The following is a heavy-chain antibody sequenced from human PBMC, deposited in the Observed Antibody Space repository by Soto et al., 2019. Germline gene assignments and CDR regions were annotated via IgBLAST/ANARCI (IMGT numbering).Heavy chain of an antibody. J-gene: IGHJ4*02. CDR3: ARVSDYYDSSGYRLGKLFDY. Sequence: SETLSLTCTVSGGSISSYYWSWIRQPPGKGLEWIGYIYYSGSTNYNPSLKSRVTISVDTSKNQFSLKLSSVTAADTAVYYCARVSDYYDSSGYRLGKLFDYWGQGTLVTVSS. V-gene: IGHV4-59*01. D-gene: IGHD3-22*01. CDR2: IYYSGST. CDR1: GGSISSYY.